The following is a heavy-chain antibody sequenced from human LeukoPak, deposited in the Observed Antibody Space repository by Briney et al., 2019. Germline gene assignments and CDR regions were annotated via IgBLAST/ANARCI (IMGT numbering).Heavy chain of an antibody. Sequence: SETLSLTCTVSGGSISSHYWSWIRQPPGKGLEWIGYIYDSGSTNYNPSLKSRVTISVDTSKNQISLKLSSVTAADTAVYYCASYYGDNSGQFDYWGQGTLVTVSS. CDR2: IYDSGST. D-gene: IGHD4-23*01. CDR3: ASYYGDNSGQFDY. V-gene: IGHV4-59*11. J-gene: IGHJ4*02. CDR1: GGSISSHY.